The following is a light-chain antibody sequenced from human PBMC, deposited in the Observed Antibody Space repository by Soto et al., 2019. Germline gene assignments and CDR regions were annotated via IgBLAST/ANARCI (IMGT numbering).Light chain of an antibody. CDR3: QQYNKWPLFT. CDR2: ATS. J-gene: IGKJ3*01. Sequence: EIVMTKSPVTLSVSPGERATLSCRASQSVSSNLAWYQQKPGQAPRLLIYATSTRATGIPARFSGSGSGTELTLTISSLQSEDFAVYYCQQYNKWPLFTFGPGTRVDV. CDR1: QSVSSN. V-gene: IGKV3-15*01.